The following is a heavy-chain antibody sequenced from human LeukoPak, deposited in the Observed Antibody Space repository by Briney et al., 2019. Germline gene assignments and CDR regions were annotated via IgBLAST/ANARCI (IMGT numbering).Heavy chain of an antibody. V-gene: IGHV3-48*01. D-gene: IGHD6-6*01. CDR1: GFTFSSYN. CDR2: ISSSSSTV. Sequence: PGGSLRLSCAASGFTFSSYNMNWVRQAPGKGLEWVSYISSSSSTVYYADSVEGRFTISRDNAKNSLYLQMNSLRAEDTAVYYCARDVRVAARLFGYYYGMDVWGQGTTVTVSS. CDR3: ARDVRVAARLFGYYYGMDV. J-gene: IGHJ6*02.